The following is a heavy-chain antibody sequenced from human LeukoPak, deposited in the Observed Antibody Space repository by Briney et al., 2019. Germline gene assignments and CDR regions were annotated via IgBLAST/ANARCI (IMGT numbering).Heavy chain of an antibody. CDR3: AKDSDVLRYFDYFDY. J-gene: IGHJ4*02. Sequence: PGGSLRLSCAASGFTFSSYAMSWVRQAPGKGLEWVSAISGSGGSTYYADSVKGRFTISRDNSKNTLYLQMNSLRAVDTAVYYCAKDSDVLRYFDYFDYWGQGTLVTVSS. CDR1: GFTFSSYA. D-gene: IGHD3-9*01. CDR2: ISGSGGST. V-gene: IGHV3-23*01.